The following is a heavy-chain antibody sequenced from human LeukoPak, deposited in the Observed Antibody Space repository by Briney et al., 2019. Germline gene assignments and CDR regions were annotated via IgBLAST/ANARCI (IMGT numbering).Heavy chain of an antibody. D-gene: IGHD3-10*01. CDR3: ARVYYGSGSYSDAFDI. J-gene: IGHJ3*02. V-gene: IGHV4-39*01. Sequence: SETLSLTCTVSGGSISSSSYYWGWIRQPPGKGLEWIGSIYYSGSTYYSPSLKSRVTIFVDTSKNQFSLKLSSVTAADTAVYYCARVYYGSGSYSDAFDIWGQGTMVTVSS. CDR1: GGSISSSSYY. CDR2: IYYSGST.